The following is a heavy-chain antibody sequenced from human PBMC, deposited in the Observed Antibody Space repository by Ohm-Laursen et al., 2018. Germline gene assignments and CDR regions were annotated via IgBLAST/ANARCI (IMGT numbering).Heavy chain of an antibody. CDR2: IIPIFGTA. CDR1: GGTFSSYA. D-gene: IGHD3-22*01. Sequence: GASVKVSCKASGGTFSSYAISWVRQAPGQGLEWMGGIIPIFGTANYAQKFQGRVTITADESTSTAYMELSSLRSEDTAVYYCARRRLAYYYDSSGYDGWSPPRSWGQGTLVTVSS. J-gene: IGHJ4*02. V-gene: IGHV1-69*13. CDR3: ARRRLAYYYDSSGYDGWSPPRS.